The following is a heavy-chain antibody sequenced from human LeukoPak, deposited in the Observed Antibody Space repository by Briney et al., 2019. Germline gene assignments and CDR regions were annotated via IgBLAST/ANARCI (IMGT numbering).Heavy chain of an antibody. V-gene: IGHV4-4*07. CDR2: IHTSGST. CDR1: GGSISSYY. D-gene: IGHD6-19*01. CDR3: ARDQGSGWYDY. J-gene: IGHJ4*02. Sequence: PSETLSLTFTVSGGSISSYYWNWIRQPAGKGLEWIGRIHTSGSTNYNPSLKSRVTMSVDTSKNQLSLKLSSVTAADTAVYYCARDQGSGWYDYWGQGTLVTVSS.